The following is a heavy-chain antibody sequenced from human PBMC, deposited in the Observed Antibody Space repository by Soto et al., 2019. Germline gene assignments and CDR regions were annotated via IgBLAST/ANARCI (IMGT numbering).Heavy chain of an antibody. J-gene: IGHJ5*02. CDR1: GFIFSSYG. CDR3: AKDLGFETGTTDWFDP. D-gene: IGHD1-7*01. V-gene: IGHV3-30*18. CDR2: ISYDGSNK. Sequence: GGSLRLSCAASGFIFSSYGMHWVRQAPGKGLEWVAVISYDGSNKYYADSVKGRFIISRDNSKNTLYLQMNSLRAEDTAVYYCAKDLGFETGTTDWFDPWGQGTLVTVSS.